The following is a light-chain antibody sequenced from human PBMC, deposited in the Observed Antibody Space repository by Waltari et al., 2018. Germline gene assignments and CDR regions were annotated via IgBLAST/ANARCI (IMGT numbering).Light chain of an antibody. V-gene: IGKV3-11*01. CDR1: QRVSRY. CDR3: QQRSNWGLT. CDR2: DSS. Sequence: VLTQSPSTLSLSPGERTTLSCRASQRVSRYVAWYQQRPGQAPRLLGYDSSQRATGIPGRFSGSGSGTDFTLTISSLEPEDCAVYYCQQRSNWGLTFGGGTKVE. J-gene: IGKJ4*01.